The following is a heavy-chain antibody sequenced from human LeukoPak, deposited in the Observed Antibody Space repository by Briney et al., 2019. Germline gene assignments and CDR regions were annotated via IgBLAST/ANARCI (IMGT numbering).Heavy chain of an antibody. Sequence: ASVKVSCKASGYTFTSYDINWVRQATGQGLEWMGWMNPNSGNTNYAQKLQGRVTMTTDTSTSTAYMELSSLRSEDTAVYYCARFGAVAGFGDRYNWFDPWGQGTLVTVSS. V-gene: IGHV1-8*01. CDR1: GYTFTSYD. D-gene: IGHD6-19*01. J-gene: IGHJ5*02. CDR3: ARFGAVAGFGDRYNWFDP. CDR2: MNPNSGNT.